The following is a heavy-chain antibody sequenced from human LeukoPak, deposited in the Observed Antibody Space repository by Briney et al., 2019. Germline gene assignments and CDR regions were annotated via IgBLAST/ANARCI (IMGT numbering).Heavy chain of an antibody. CDR2: IKQDGTET. CDR3: ARDCLGSQFWSGYYLGPDNYFDY. D-gene: IGHD3-3*01. V-gene: IGHV3-7*01. J-gene: IGHJ4*02. Sequence: GGSLRLSCVASGLTFNRYWMSWLRQVPGKGQEWVANIKQDGTETHYVDSVKGRFTISRDNAKSSLYLQMNSLRAEDTAVYYCARDCLGSQFWSGYYLGPDNYFDYWGQGSLVTVSS. CDR1: GLTFNRYW.